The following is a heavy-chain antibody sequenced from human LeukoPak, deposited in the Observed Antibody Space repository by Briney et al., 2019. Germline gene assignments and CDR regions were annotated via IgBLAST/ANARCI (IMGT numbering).Heavy chain of an antibody. V-gene: IGHV3-33*01. D-gene: IGHD5-12*01. CDR2: IWYDGSNK. Sequence: SLRLXXXASGXXXSSYGXHWVRQAPGKGLEWVAVIWYDGSNKYYADSVKGRFTISRDNSKNTLYLQMNSLRAEDTAVYYCARDGEYSGYDTFDYWGQGTLVTVSS. CDR1: GXXXSSYG. J-gene: IGHJ4*02. CDR3: ARDGEYSGYDTFDY.